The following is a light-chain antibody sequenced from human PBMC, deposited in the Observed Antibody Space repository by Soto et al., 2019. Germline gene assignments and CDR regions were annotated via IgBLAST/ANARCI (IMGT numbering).Light chain of an antibody. CDR3: QQSYSTPPA. Sequence: DIRMTQSPSSVSASVGDRVTITCRASQVIINWLVWYQQKPGKAPKLLSYAASRLQSGVPSRFSGGGSGTDFTLTINSLQPEDFATYCCQQSYSTPPAFGGGTKVEIK. CDR1: QVIINW. V-gene: IGKV1D-12*01. J-gene: IGKJ4*01. CDR2: AAS.